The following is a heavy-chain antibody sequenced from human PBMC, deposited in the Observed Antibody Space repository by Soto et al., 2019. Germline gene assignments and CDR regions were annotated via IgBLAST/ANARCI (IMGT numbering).Heavy chain of an antibody. D-gene: IGHD5-12*01. CDR2: IIPVFGAA. CDR1: GGTFSNDI. J-gene: IGHJ3*02. CDR3: ARGAATKILVLMYDALEI. Sequence: SVKVSCKTSGGTFSNDIITWVRQAPGQGLEWMGGIIPVFGAANHAQKFQGRVTISADESTRTVNMELSSLRSEDTAVYYCARGAATKILVLMYDALEISGQGTMVTVSS. V-gene: IGHV1-69*13.